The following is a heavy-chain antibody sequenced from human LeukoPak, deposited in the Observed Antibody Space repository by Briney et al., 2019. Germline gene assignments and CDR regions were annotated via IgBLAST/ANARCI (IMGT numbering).Heavy chain of an antibody. CDR3: ASSTPGAHCSSTSCLTPRIDY. V-gene: IGHV1-69*01. CDR2: IIPSFGTA. CDR1: GGTFSRYA. Sequence: ASVQVPCKASGGTFSRYAISWVRQAAGQGLEWMGGIIPSFGTANYAQKFQGRVTITADESTSTAYMKLSSLRSEDTAVYYWASSTPGAHCSSTSCLTPRIDYWGQGTLVTVSS. D-gene: IGHD2-2*01. J-gene: IGHJ4*02.